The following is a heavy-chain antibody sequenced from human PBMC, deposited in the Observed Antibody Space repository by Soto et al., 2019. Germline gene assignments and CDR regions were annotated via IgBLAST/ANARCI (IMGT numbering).Heavy chain of an antibody. J-gene: IGHJ6*02. CDR3: ARDNPPMGV. CDR1: GYTFTTYY. CDR2: ISAYNGNT. Sequence: GASVTVSCKASGYTFTTYYIIWVRQAPGQGLEWMGWISAYNGNTKYAQKLQGRVTMTTDTSTSTAYMELRSLRSDDTAVYYCARDNPPMGVWGQGTTVTVSS. V-gene: IGHV1-18*01.